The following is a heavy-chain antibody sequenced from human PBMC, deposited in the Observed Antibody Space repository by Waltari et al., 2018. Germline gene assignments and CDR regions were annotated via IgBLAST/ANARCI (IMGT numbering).Heavy chain of an antibody. V-gene: IGHV1-69*05. CDR1: GGTSSSHA. J-gene: IGHJ4*02. Sequence: QVQLVQSGAEVKKPGPSVKVPCKAFGGTSSSHANSRARQAPGQGLEWMGGIIPIFGTANYAQKFQGRVTITTDESTSTAYMELSSLRSEDTAVYYCARGLYCSSTSCYAGYDYWGQGTLVTVSS. CDR3: ARGLYCSSTSCYAGYDY. D-gene: IGHD2-2*01. CDR2: IIPIFGTA.